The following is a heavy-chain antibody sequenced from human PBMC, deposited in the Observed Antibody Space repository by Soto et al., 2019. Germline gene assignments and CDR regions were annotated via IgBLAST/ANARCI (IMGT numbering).Heavy chain of an antibody. CDR1: GFTFSNYG. Sequence: QVQLVESGGGVVQPGRSLRLSCAASGFTFSNYGMHWVRQAPGKGLEWVAVISYDGSSKYYADSVKGRFTISRDNSKNTLYLHMNSLRAEDTAVYYCAKDHSLGSSGYYTLFDYWGQGTLVTVS. D-gene: IGHD3-22*01. CDR2: ISYDGSSK. V-gene: IGHV3-30*18. CDR3: AKDHSLGSSGYYTLFDY. J-gene: IGHJ4*02.